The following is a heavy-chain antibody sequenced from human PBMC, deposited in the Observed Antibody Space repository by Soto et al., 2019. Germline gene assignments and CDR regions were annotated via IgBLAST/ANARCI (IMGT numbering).Heavy chain of an antibody. D-gene: IGHD1-1*01. CDR3: VGQMLEPRDS. J-gene: IGHJ4*02. V-gene: IGHV1-69*02. Sequence: QVQLVQSGAEMREPGSSVRVSCTASGGSLDSLTISWLRQAPGQGLAWMGRIIPVVSMARSAEKFQDRIKIDADKSTNAICMEVTKLRSDDTAMYYCVGQMLEPRDSWGQGTPIIVSS. CDR2: IIPVVSMA. CDR1: GGSLDSLT.